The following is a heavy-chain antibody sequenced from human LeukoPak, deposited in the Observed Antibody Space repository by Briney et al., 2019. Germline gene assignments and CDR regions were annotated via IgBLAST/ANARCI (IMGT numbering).Heavy chain of an antibody. J-gene: IGHJ4*02. D-gene: IGHD4-23*01. V-gene: IGHV3-23*01. CDR1: GFTFRSYT. Sequence: GGSLRLSCAASGFTFRSYTMSWIRQTPGKGLEWVSTISGSGGSTYLADSVKGRFTISRDNSKNTLYLQMNSLRGEDTAVYYCSKDVVTAAIWGQGTLVTVSS. CDR3: SKDVVTAAI. CDR2: ISGSGGST.